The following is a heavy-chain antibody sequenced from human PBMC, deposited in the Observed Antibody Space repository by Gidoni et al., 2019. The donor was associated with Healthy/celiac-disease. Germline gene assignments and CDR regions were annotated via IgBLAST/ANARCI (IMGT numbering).Heavy chain of an antibody. V-gene: IGHV1-69*01. CDR1: SSYA. D-gene: IGHD5-18*01. Sequence: SSYAISWVRQAPGQGLEWMGGIIPIFGTANYAQKFQGRVTITADESTSTAYMELSSLRSEDTAVYYCARVVRGYSYGPGDYWGQGTLVTVSS. CDR2: IIPIFGTA. CDR3: ARVVRGYSYGPGDY. J-gene: IGHJ4*02.